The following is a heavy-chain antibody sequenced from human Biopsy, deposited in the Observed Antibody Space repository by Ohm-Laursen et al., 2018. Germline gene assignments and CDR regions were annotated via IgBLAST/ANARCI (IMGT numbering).Heavy chain of an antibody. CDR3: ARGLPTEYGDYFSLDY. CDR2: IIPVFGLA. Sequence: SSVKVSCKASGGTVSRYAISWVRQAPGQGLEWMGGIIPVFGLATYAQRLQGRVSITADTSTNTAYMELSSLRSDDTAVYFCARGLPTEYGDYFSLDYWGQGTLVIVS. J-gene: IGHJ4*02. CDR1: GGTVSRYA. D-gene: IGHD4-17*01. V-gene: IGHV1-69*17.